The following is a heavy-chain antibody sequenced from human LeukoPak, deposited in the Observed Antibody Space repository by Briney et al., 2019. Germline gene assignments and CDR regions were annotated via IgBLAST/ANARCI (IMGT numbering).Heavy chain of an antibody. CDR3: ARHQGPVASDY. CDR1: GGSISSGSYY. Sequence: SQTLSLTCTVSGGSISSGSYYWSWIRQPAGKGLEWIGRIYTSGSTNYNPSLKSRVTISVDTSKNQFSLKLSSVTAADTAVYYCARHQGPVASDYWGQGTLVTVSS. CDR2: IYTSGST. J-gene: IGHJ4*02. V-gene: IGHV4-61*02.